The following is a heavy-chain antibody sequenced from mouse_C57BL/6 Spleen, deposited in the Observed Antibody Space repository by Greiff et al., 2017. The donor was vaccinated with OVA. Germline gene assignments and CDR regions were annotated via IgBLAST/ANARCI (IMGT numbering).Heavy chain of an antibody. Sequence: QVQLQQSGAELVRPGSSVKLSCKASGYTFTSYWMHWVKQRPIQGLEWIGNIDPSDSETHYNQKFKDKATLTVDKSSSTAYMQLSSLTSEDTAVYYCAREGVYYGSNHWYFDVWGTGTTVTVSS. CDR2: IDPSDSET. J-gene: IGHJ1*03. CDR1: GYTFTSYW. V-gene: IGHV1-52*01. D-gene: IGHD1-1*01. CDR3: AREGVYYGSNHWYFDV.